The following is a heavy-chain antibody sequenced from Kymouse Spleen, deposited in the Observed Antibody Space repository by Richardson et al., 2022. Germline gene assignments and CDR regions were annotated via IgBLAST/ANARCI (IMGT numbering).Heavy chain of an antibody. CDR1: GFTFSNAW. D-gene: IGHD1-7*01. J-gene: IGHJ4*02. Sequence: EVQLVESGGGLVKPGGSLRLSCAASGFTFSNAWMSWVRQAPGKGLEWVGRIKSKTDGGTTDYAAPVKGRFTISRDDSKNTLYLQMNSLKTEDTAVYYCTTLITGTTYFDYWGQGTLVTVSS. CDR3: TTLITGTTYFDY. CDR2: IKSKTDGGTT. V-gene: IGHV3-15*01.